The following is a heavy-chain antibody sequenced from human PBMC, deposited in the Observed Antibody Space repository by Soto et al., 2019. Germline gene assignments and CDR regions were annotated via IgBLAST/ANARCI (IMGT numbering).Heavy chain of an antibody. Sequence: GGSLRLSCAASGFTFSAYWMHWVRQAPGKGLVWLSHINADGSTTAYADYVEGRFTISRDNAKNTAFLQMNSLSVDDTAVYYCVRDRGYNAFDYWGLGTLVTVSS. V-gene: IGHV3-74*01. J-gene: IGHJ4*02. CDR3: VRDRGYNAFDY. CDR2: INADGSTT. D-gene: IGHD5-18*01. CDR1: GFTFSAYW.